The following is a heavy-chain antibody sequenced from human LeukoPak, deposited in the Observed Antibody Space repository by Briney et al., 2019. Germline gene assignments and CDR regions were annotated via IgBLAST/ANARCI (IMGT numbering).Heavy chain of an antibody. Sequence: GRSLRLSCEASGFTLSTSSMHWVRQAPGKGLEWVAIISYDGSDKDHADSVHGRFTISIDNSKNTLYLQMSSLRPEDTAVYYCVRDGYCSNTNCYSWFDVWGQGTLVTVSS. CDR1: GFTLSTSS. CDR3: VRDGYCSNTNCYSWFDV. CDR2: ISYDGSDK. D-gene: IGHD2-2*03. J-gene: IGHJ5*02. V-gene: IGHV3-30*15.